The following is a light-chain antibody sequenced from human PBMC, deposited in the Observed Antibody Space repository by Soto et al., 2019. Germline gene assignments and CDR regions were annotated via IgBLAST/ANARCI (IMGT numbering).Light chain of an antibody. V-gene: IGKV1-16*01. CDR2: AAS. CDR1: ASISNY. CDR3: QQYNSYSRT. Sequence: DIRMTQSPSSLSASVGDRVTITCRASASISNYLNWYQQTPGKAPNLLIYAASSLQSGVPSRFSGSGSGTEITLTISSLQPDDFATYYCQQYNSYSRTFGQGTKVDIK. J-gene: IGKJ1*01.